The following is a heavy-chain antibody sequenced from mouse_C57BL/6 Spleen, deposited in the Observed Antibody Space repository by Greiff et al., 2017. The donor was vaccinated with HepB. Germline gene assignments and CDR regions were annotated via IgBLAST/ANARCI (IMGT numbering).Heavy chain of an antibody. CDR1: GYTFTSYW. CDR2: IHPNSGST. V-gene: IGHV1-64*01. D-gene: IGHD2-1*01. J-gene: IGHJ2*01. CDR3: ARGNANYDLFDY. Sequence: QVQLQQPGAELVKPGASVKLSCKASGYTFTSYWMHWVKQRPGQGLEWIGMIHPNSGSTNYNEKFKSKATLTVDKSSSTAYMQLSSLTSEDSAVYYCARGNANYDLFDYWGQGTTLTVSS.